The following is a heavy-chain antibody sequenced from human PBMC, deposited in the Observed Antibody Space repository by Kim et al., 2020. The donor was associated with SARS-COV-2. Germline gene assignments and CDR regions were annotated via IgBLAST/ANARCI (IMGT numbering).Heavy chain of an antibody. CDR2: INSDGSST. V-gene: IGHV3-74*01. CDR1: GFSFSSNW. J-gene: IGHJ4*02. D-gene: IGHD6-19*01. CDR3: ASCEGNSGPY. Sequence: GGSLRLSCAASGFSFSSNWMQWVRQAPGKGLVWVSRINSDGSSTSYADSMKDRFTISRDNAKNTLYLQMNSLRAEDTAVYYCASCEGNSGPYWCQGTLVT.